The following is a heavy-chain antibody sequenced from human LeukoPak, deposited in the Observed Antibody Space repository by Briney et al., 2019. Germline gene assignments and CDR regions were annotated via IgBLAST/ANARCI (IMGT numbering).Heavy chain of an antibody. CDR1: GFTFSSYS. V-gene: IGHV3-48*02. D-gene: IGHD3-3*01. J-gene: IGHJ4*02. Sequence: PGGSLRLSCAASGFTFSSYSMNWVRQPPGKGLEWVSYIGSSSSSIYYADSVKGRFTTSRDNAKNSLYLQTNSLRDEDTAVYYCARALGLEIDYWGQGTLVTVSS. CDR2: IGSSSSSI. CDR3: ARALGLEIDY.